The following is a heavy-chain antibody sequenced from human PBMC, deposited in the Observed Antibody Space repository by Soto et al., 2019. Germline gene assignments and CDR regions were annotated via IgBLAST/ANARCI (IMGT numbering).Heavy chain of an antibody. CDR3: ARDGLRYYYDSSGSDQFDY. CDR2: ISYDGSNK. CDR1: GFTFSSYA. D-gene: IGHD3-22*01. Sequence: PVGSLRLSCAASGFTFSSYAMHWVRQAPGKGLEWVAVISYDGSNKYYADSVKGRFTISRDNSKNTLYLQMNSLRAEDTAVYYCARDGLRYYYDSSGSDQFDYWGQGTLVTVSS. J-gene: IGHJ4*02. V-gene: IGHV3-30-3*01.